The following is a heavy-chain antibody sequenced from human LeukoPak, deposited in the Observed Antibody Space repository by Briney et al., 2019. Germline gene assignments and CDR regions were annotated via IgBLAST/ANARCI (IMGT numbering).Heavy chain of an antibody. CDR3: AREKVDGSGWYVDIDY. V-gene: IGHV3-48*03. CDR2: ISSSGSTI. D-gene: IGHD6-19*01. Sequence: GGSLRLSCAASGFTFSSYEMNWVRQAPGKGLEWVSYISSSGSTIYYADSVKGRFTISRDNAKNSLYLQMNSLRAEDTAVYYCAREKVDGSGWYVDIDYWGQGTLVTVSS. J-gene: IGHJ4*02. CDR1: GFTFSSYE.